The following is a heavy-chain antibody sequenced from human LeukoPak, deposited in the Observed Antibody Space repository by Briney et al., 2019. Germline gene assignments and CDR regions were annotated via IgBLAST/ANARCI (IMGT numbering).Heavy chain of an antibody. J-gene: IGHJ4*02. Sequence: ASVKVSCKASGYTFTGYYMHWVRQAPGQGLEWMGWINPNSGGTNYAQKFQGWVTMTRDTSISTAYMELSRLRSDDTAVYYCAREREYSSSSHFDYWGQGTLVTVSS. CDR2: INPNSGGT. D-gene: IGHD6-6*01. CDR3: AREREYSSSSHFDY. CDR1: GYTFTGYY. V-gene: IGHV1-2*04.